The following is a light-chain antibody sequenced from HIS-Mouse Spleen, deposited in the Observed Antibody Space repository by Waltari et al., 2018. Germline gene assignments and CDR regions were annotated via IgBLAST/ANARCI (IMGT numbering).Light chain of an antibody. Sequence: SYELTQPPPVSVSPGQTARITCSEDALQKKYAYLYQQKSGQAPVPVIYEDSKRPSGIPERFSGSSSGTMATLTISGAQVEDEADYYCYSTDSSGNHRVFGGGTKLTVL. CDR2: EDS. J-gene: IGLJ2*01. CDR1: ALQKKY. V-gene: IGLV3-10*01. CDR3: YSTDSSGNHRV.